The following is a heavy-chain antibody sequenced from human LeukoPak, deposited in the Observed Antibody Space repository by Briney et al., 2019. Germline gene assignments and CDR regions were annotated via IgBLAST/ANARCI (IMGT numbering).Heavy chain of an antibody. CDR1: GFTFSSYA. Sequence: PGGSLRLSCAASGFTFSSYAMSWARQAPGKGLEWVSTISSAGGIPTYYADSVKGRFTISRDNSKNTVYLQMNSLRAEDTAVYYCARGPDDFWSGYYGNPRLYYYGMDVWGQGTTVTVSS. V-gene: IGHV3-23*01. D-gene: IGHD3-3*01. CDR3: ARGPDDFWSGYYGNPRLYYYGMDV. J-gene: IGHJ6*02. CDR2: ISSAGGIPT.